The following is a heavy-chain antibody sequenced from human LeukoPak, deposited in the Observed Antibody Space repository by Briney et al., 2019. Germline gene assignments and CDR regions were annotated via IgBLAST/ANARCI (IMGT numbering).Heavy chain of an antibody. D-gene: IGHD7-27*01. CDR3: ARDLANWERANDY. CDR1: GFTFSSYG. Sequence: PGGSLRLSCAASGFTFSSYGMHWVRQAPGKGLEWVAVIWYDGSNKYYADSVKGRFTISRDNSKNTLYLQMNSLRAEDTAVYYCARDLANWERANDYWGQGTLVTVSS. V-gene: IGHV3-33*01. CDR2: IWYDGSNK. J-gene: IGHJ4*02.